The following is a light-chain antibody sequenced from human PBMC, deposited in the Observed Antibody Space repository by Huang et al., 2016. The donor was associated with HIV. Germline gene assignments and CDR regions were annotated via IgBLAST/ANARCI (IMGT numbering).Light chain of an antibody. CDR2: DTS. CDR1: QNIKTY. J-gene: IGKJ4*01. CDR3: QQRNSWPLT. V-gene: IGKV3-11*01. Sequence: TQSPLILSLSPGESGTLSCTASQNIKTYLAWYQQRPGLGPRLLIYDTSNRATGIPARFVGGGSGTNFSLTIDDPQSEDVAVYFCQQRNSWPLTFGGGTKVEIK.